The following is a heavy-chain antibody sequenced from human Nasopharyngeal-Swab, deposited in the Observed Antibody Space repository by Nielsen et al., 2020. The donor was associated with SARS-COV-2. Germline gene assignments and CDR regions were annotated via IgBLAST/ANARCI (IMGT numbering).Heavy chain of an antibody. V-gene: IGHV4-31*01. J-gene: IGHJ6*02. CDR2: IYYSGST. D-gene: IGHD2-15*01. CDR1: GGSISSGGYY. CDR3: ARDSLVVDRYYSGMDV. Sequence: SETLSLTCTVSGGSISSGGYYWSWIRQHPGKGLEWIGYIYYSGSTYYNPSLKSPVTISVDTSKNQFSLKLSSVTAADTAVYYCARDSLVVDRYYSGMDVWGQATSVTVSS.